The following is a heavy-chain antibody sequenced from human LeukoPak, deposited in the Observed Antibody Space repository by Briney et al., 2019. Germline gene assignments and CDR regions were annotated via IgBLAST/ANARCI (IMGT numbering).Heavy chain of an antibody. CDR2: MNPNSGNT. V-gene: IGHV1-8*03. CDR3: ASPIAVTTAFDY. CDR1: GYTFTSYD. D-gene: IGHD4-17*01. Sequence: ASVKVSCKASGYTFTSYDINWVRQATGQGLEWMGWMNPNSGNTGYAQKFQSRVTITRKSSISTAYMELRSMRSEDTAVYYCASPIAVTTAFDYWGQGTLVTVSS. J-gene: IGHJ4*02.